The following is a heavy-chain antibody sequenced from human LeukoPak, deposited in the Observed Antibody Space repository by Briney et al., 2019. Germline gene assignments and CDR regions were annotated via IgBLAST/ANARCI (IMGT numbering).Heavy chain of an antibody. V-gene: IGHV1-2*02. D-gene: IGHD3-22*01. CDR3: ARIGLKSSGYYRLDY. CDR2: INPNSGDT. J-gene: IGHJ4*02. CDR1: GYTFTGYY. Sequence: ASVKVSCKTSGYTFTGYYLHWVRQAPGQGLEWMGWINPNSGDTTYTQKFQGRVTMIGDTSISTAYMELSRLMSDDTAVYYCARIGLKSSGYYRLDYWGQGTLVTVSS.